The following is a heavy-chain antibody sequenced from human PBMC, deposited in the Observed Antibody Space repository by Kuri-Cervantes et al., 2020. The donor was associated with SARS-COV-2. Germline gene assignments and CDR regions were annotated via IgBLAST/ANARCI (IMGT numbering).Heavy chain of an antibody. CDR1: GYTFTSYG. CDR2: IVVGSGNT. CDR3: AAVGGNSRSYYYYGMDV. J-gene: IGHJ6*02. Sequence: SVKVSCKASGYTFTSYGISWVRQAPGQGLEWIGWIVVGSGNTNYAQKFQERVTITRDMSTSTAYMELSSLRSEDTAVYYCAAVGGNSRSYYYYGMDVWGQGTTVTVSS. D-gene: IGHD4-23*01. V-gene: IGHV1-58*02.